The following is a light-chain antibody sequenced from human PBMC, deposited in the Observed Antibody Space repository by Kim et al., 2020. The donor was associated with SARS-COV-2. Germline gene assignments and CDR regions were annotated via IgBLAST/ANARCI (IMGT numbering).Light chain of an antibody. CDR3: SSFTSSDTYV. CDR1: SSDVGSYND. J-gene: IGLJ1*01. V-gene: IGLV2-14*03. Sequence: HSITISCTGTSSDVGSYNDVSWYQQHPDKAPKVMIYDVNNRPSGVSNRFSGSKSGNTASLTISGLQAEDEADYYCSSFTSSDTYVFGTGTKVTVL. CDR2: DVN.